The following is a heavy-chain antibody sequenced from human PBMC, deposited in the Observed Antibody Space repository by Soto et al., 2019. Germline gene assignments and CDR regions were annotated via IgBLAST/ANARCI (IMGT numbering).Heavy chain of an antibody. J-gene: IGHJ4*02. CDR2: ISGSGGST. Sequence: GGSLRLSCAASGFTFSSYAMSWVRQAPGKGLEWVSAISGSGGSTYYADSVKGRFTISRDNSKNTLYLQMNSLRAEDTAVYYCAKDLASYSSWGRALDYWGQGTLVTVSS. CDR1: GFTFSSYA. V-gene: IGHV3-23*01. D-gene: IGHD6-6*01. CDR3: AKDLASYSSWGRALDY.